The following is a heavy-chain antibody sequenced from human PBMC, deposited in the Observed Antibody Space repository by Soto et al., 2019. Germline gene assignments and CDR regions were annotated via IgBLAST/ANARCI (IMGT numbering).Heavy chain of an antibody. CDR3: ARDPPPYTSGWYGIDF. V-gene: IGHV3-30*04. D-gene: IGHD6-19*01. CDR1: GFMFSAYA. Sequence: GGSLRLSCAASGFMFSAYAMLWVRQAPGKGLEWVAAISYDGTNKYYADSIKGRSTISRDNSANTLFLQVNSLRREDTAMYYCARDPPPYTSGWYGIDFWGHGTLVTVSS. J-gene: IGHJ4*01. CDR2: ISYDGTNK.